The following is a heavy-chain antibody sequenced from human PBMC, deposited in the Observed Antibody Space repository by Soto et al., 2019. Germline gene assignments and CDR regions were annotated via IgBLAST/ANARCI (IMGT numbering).Heavy chain of an antibody. D-gene: IGHD3-9*01. CDR2: ISYDGSNK. CDR3: AKDKDDILTGYHPPDY. J-gene: IGHJ4*02. V-gene: IGHV3-30*18. CDR1: GFTFSSYG. Sequence: GGSLRLSCAASGFTFSSYGMHWVRQAPGKGLEWVAVISYDGSNKYYADSVKGRFTISRDNSKNTLYLQMNSLRAEDTAVYYCAKDKDDILTGYHPPDYWGQGTLVTVSS.